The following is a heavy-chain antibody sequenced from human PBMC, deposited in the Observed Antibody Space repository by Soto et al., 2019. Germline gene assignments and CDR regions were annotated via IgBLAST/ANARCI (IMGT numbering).Heavy chain of an antibody. D-gene: IGHD6-19*01. V-gene: IGHV3-23*01. CDR2: ISGSGGII. CDR1: QFTFSRYA. Sequence: SGALRHCCASSQFTFSRYAMSCVRPAPGKGLEWVSAISGSGGIIYYADSVKGRFTISRDNSTNTLYLQMNSLRAEDTAVYYCAKRNIAEAGRRVYYYCGMDGWGQGTTVTVSS. J-gene: IGHJ6*02. CDR3: AKRNIAEAGRRVYYYCGMDG.